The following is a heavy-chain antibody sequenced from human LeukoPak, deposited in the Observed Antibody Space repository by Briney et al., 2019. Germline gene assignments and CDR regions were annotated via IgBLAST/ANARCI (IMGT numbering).Heavy chain of an antibody. D-gene: IGHD2-21*02. Sequence: SETLSLTCAVYGGSFSGYYWSWIRQPPGKGLEWIGEINHSGSTNYNPSLKSRVTISVDTSENQFSLKLSSVTAADTAVYYCARVSGMVTALDYWGQGTLVTVSS. V-gene: IGHV4-34*01. CDR1: GGSFSGYY. J-gene: IGHJ4*02. CDR2: INHSGST. CDR3: ARVSGMVTALDY.